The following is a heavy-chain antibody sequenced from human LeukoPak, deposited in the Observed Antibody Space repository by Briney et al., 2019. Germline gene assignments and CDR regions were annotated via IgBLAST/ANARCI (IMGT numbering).Heavy chain of an antibody. V-gene: IGHV3-23*01. CDR2: ISGSGGST. CDR1: GFTFSSYA. D-gene: IGHD3-16*01. CDR3: AKGPDDYVWGSPRPEGLNWFDP. Sequence: QTGGSLRLSCAASGFTFSSYAMSWVRQAPGKGLEWVSAISGSGGSTYYADSVKGRFTISRDNSKNTLYLQMNSLRAEDTAVYYCAKGPDDYVWGSPRPEGLNWFDPWGQGTLVTVSS. J-gene: IGHJ5*02.